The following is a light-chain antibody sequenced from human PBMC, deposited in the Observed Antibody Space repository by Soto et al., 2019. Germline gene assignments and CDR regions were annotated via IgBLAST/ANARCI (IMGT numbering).Light chain of an antibody. Sequence: QSALTQPASVSGSPGRSITISCTGTSSDIGGYNYVSWYQQHPGKAPKLMIFAVSNRPSGVSNRFSGSKSGNTASLTISGLQAEDEADYYCCSYTSATTLVFGGGTKVTVL. CDR1: SSDIGGYNY. CDR2: AVS. CDR3: CSYTSATTLV. V-gene: IGLV2-14*03. J-gene: IGLJ2*01.